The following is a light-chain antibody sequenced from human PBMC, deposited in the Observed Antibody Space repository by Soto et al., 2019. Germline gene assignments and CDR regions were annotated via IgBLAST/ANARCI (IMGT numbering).Light chain of an antibody. V-gene: IGKV3-11*01. J-gene: IGKJ1*01. CDR2: DAY. CDR3: QHYNNWPPAWT. Sequence: IVLTQSPATLSLSPWERATLSCRASQSFRGLLAWYQQKPGQAPRLLIYDAYNRATGIPPRFSGSGSGTDFTLTISSLQSEDFALYYCQHYNNWPPAWTFGQGTKVDIK. CDR1: QSFRGL.